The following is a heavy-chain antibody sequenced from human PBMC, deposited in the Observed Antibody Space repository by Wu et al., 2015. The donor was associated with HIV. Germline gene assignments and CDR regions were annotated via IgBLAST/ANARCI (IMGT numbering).Heavy chain of an antibody. CDR2: INPRTDST. Sequence: QVQLVQSRAGVKKPGASVRVSCSAFGYTFINNFLHWVRQAPGQGPEWMGVINPRTDSTTYAQSFEGRLTIARDTSKNTVFMELSSLKSEDTAKYYCARERVDYDSAGYRAHRGYYFDYWGQGTLVTVSS. CDR1: GYTFINNF. D-gene: IGHD3-22*01. CDR3: ARERVDYDSAGYRAHRGYYFDY. V-gene: IGHV1-46*01. J-gene: IGHJ4*02.